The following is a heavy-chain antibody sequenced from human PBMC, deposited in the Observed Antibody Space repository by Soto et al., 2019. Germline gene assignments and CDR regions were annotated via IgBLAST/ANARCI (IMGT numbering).Heavy chain of an antibody. CDR2: IIPSFATG. J-gene: IGHJ6*02. CDR1: GGTFGNSA. CDR3: ARSYYGSGSYWFYGMDV. D-gene: IGHD3-10*01. V-gene: IGHV1-69*06. Sequence: QVQLVQSGAEGKKPGSSVKVSCKASGGTFGNSAISWVRQAPGQGLEWMGGIIPSFATGNSAPEFQGRLTITADTSTTTAYMALSSLRSEDTAVYYCARSYYGSGSYWFYGMDVWGQGTTVTVSS.